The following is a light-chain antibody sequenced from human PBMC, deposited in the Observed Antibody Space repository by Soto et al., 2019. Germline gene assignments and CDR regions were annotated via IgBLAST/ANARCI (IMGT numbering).Light chain of an antibody. V-gene: IGLV2-23*01. Sequence: QSALTQHASVSGSPGQSITISCTGTSSDVGSYNLVSWYQQHPGKAPKLMIYEGSKRPSGVSNRFSGSKSGNTASLTISGLQVEDEAAYYCCSYAGSSTYVVFGGGTKLTVL. CDR2: EGS. CDR1: SSDVGSYNL. J-gene: IGLJ2*01. CDR3: CSYAGSSTYVV.